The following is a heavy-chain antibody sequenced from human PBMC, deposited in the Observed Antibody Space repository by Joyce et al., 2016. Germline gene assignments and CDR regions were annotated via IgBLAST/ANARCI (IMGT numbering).Heavy chain of an antibody. J-gene: IGHJ6*03. Sequence: QVQLVQSGAEVKKPGASVKVSCEASGYAFTHYYIHWVRQAPGQGLGWMGRMSPNRGDTKYAQKFQPRMTMTRDTSIRTAYMELSRLSSDDTAVYYCARDRLDSSSWSKYHYYYMDVWGKGTTVTVSS. D-gene: IGHD6-13*01. CDR3: ARDRLDSSSWSKYHYYYMDV. CDR1: GYAFTHYY. CDR2: MSPNRGDT. V-gene: IGHV1-2*06.